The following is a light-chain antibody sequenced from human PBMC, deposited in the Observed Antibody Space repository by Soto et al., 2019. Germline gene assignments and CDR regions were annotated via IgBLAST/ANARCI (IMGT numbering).Light chain of an antibody. V-gene: IGKV1-5*01. CDR3: QQYNSYSQT. CDR1: QSISSW. J-gene: IGKJ1*01. CDR2: DAS. Sequence: DIQMTQSPSTLSASVGDRVTITCRASQSISSWLAWYQQKPGKAPKLLIYDASSLESGVPSRFSGSGSGTEFTLTISSLQPDECATYYCQQYNSYSQTFGQGTKVEIK.